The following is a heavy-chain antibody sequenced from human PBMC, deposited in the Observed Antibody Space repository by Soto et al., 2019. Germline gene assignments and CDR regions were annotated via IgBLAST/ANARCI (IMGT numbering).Heavy chain of an antibody. J-gene: IGHJ4*02. CDR2: INAGNGNT. D-gene: IGHD4-17*01. CDR1: GYTFTSYA. CDR3: ARDVQVTKELRFFDS. Sequence: ASVQVSCKASGYTFTSYAMHWVRQAPGQRLEWMGWINAGNGNTKYSQKFQGRVTISVDTSKKQVSLKLRSVTAADTAVYYCARDVQVTKELRFFDSWGQGTLVTVSS. V-gene: IGHV1-3*01.